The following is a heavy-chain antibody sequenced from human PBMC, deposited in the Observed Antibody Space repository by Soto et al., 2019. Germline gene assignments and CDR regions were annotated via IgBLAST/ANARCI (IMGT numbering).Heavy chain of an antibody. Sequence: EVQLVESGGGLVQPGGSLRLSCAASGFTFSSYSMNWVRQAPGKWLEWVSSISSSSSNIYYSDSVKGRFTISRDNAKNSLYLQMNSLRAEDTAVYYCARDVHYDILTGYYVKSWFDPWGQGTLVTVSS. CDR1: GFTFSSYS. J-gene: IGHJ5*02. D-gene: IGHD3-9*01. CDR2: ISSSSSNI. CDR3: ARDVHYDILTGYYVKSWFDP. V-gene: IGHV3-21*01.